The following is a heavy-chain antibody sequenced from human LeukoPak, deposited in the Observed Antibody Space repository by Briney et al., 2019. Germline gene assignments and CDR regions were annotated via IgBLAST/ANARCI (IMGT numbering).Heavy chain of an antibody. J-gene: IGHJ4*02. Sequence: PGGSLRLSCAASGFTFSNYAMSWFRQAPGKGLEWVSVISGSGGSTYYADFVKGRFTISRDNSKNTLYLQMNTVRAEDTAVYYCAKDHSTDWYDWSYWGQGTLVTVSS. CDR3: AKDHSTDWYDWSY. CDR1: GFTFSNYA. CDR2: ISGSGGST. V-gene: IGHV3-23*01. D-gene: IGHD6-19*01.